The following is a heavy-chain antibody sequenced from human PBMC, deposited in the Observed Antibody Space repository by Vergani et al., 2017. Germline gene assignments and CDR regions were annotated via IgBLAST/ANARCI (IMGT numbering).Heavy chain of an antibody. Sequence: QVTLKESGPVVVKPTETLTLTCTVSGFSLSNVRMGVTWIRQPPGKALEWLAHIFSNNEKSHSTSLRMRLTISKDTSKSQVVLSMTNMDPLDTGTYYCARIMLTPTGGQYYYRVDAWGQGTTVTVSS. D-gene: IGHD7-27*01. CDR1: GFSLSNVRMG. V-gene: IGHV2-26*01. CDR3: ARIMLTPTGGQYYYRVDA. CDR2: IFSNNEK. J-gene: IGHJ6*02.